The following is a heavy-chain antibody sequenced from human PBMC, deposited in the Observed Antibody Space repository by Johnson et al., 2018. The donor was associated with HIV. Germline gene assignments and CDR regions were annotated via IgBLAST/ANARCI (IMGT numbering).Heavy chain of an antibody. J-gene: IGHJ3*02. D-gene: IGHD1-1*01. Sequence: QVQLVESGGGLVKPGGSLRVSCAASGFTFSDYSMSWIRQAPGKGLEWVSYIRSSGSTIYYADSVKGRFTISRDNAKNSLYLQMNSLRAEDTALYYCARREGTTGTFSAFDIWGQGTMVTVSS. CDR1: GFTFSDYS. CDR3: ARREGTTGTFSAFDI. V-gene: IGHV3-11*01. CDR2: IRSSGSTI.